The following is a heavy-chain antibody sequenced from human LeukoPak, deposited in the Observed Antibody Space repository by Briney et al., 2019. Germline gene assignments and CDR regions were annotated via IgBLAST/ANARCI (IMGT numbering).Heavy chain of an antibody. Sequence: SETLSLTCTVSGDSISGYYWSWIRQPPGKELGWIGYIHNSGTTNYNPSLKSRVTMSVNTSKNQFSLRLSSVTAADTAVYYCARHFAYSSSSYFDYWGQGSLVTVSS. CDR1: GDSISGYY. J-gene: IGHJ4*02. D-gene: IGHD6-6*01. V-gene: IGHV4-59*01. CDR3: ARHFAYSSSSYFDY. CDR2: IHNSGTT.